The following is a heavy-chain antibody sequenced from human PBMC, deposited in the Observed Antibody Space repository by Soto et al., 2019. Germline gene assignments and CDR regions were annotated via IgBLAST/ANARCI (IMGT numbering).Heavy chain of an antibody. J-gene: IGHJ4*02. CDR2: MNPNSGNT. CDR1: GYTFTSYD. D-gene: IGHD5-12*01. V-gene: IGHV1-8*01. CDR3: ARGGWLHCCYFRC. Sequence: GTSGKGSCKASGYTFTSYDINCVRQATGQGLEWMGWMNPNSGNTGYAQKFQGRVTMTRNTSISTAYMELSSLRSEDTAVYYWARGGWLHCCYFRCWGQGTLITVSS.